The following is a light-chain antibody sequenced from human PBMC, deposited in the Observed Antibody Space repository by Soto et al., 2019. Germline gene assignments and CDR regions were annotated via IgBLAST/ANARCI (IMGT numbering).Light chain of an antibody. CDR3: SSYSSNSIYV. CDR2: EVS. Sequence: QSVLTQPASVSGSPGQSITISCTGTTSDVGAYNYVSWYQHHPGKAPKLLIFEVSSRPSGISYRFFGSKSGNTASLTISGLQAEDEADYYCSSYSSNSIYVFGSGTKLTVL. J-gene: IGLJ1*01. CDR1: TSDVGAYNY. V-gene: IGLV2-14*01.